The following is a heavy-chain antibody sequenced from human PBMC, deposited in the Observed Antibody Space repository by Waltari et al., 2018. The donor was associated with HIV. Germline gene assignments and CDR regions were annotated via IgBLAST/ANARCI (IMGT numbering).Heavy chain of an antibody. CDR1: SGSITSGNYY. J-gene: IGHJ2*01. Sequence: QVQLQESGPGLVKPSQNLSLTCTVSSGSITSGNYYWSWIRQPAGKGLEWIGRVYTSGSTNYNPSLKNRVTISIDTSRNQFSLRLSSVAAADTAVYYCARALDYYESGSFPLWFFDVWGRGTLVTVSS. CDR2: VYTSGST. D-gene: IGHD3-10*01. CDR3: ARALDYYESGSFPLWFFDV. V-gene: IGHV4-61*02.